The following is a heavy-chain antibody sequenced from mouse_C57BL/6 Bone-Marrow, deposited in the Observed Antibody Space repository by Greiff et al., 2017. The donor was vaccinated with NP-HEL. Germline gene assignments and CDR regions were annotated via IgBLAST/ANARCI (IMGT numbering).Heavy chain of an antibody. CDR3: AREWYFYAMDY. Sequence: QVQLQQSGAELARPGASVKLSCKASGYTFTSYGISWVKHRTGQGLEWIGEIYPRSGNTYYNEKFKGKATLTADKSSSTAYMELRSLTSEDSAVYFCAREWYFYAMDYWGQGTSVTVSS. D-gene: IGHD1-3*01. CDR2: IYPRSGNT. J-gene: IGHJ4*01. CDR1: GYTFTSYG. V-gene: IGHV1-81*01.